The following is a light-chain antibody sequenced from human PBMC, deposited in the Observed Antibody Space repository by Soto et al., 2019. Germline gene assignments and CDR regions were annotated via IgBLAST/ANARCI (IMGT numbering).Light chain of an antibody. V-gene: IGKV3-20*01. J-gene: IGKJ1*01. CDR2: GAS. CDR1: QSITNNF. CDR3: HQYGSSPST. Sequence: EVVMMQSPATLSVSPGEGATLSCRASQSITNNFLAWYQQKPGQAPRLLIYGASYRATGIPDRFSGSGSGTDFTLTISRLEPEDFAVYYCHQYGSSPSTFGQGTKVDIK.